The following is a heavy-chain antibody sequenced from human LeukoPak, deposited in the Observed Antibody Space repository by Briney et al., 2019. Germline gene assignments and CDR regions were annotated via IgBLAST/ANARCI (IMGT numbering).Heavy chain of an antibody. CDR1: GGSISSYY. Sequence: SETLSHTCTVSGGSISSYYWSWIRQPPGKGLEWIGYIYYSGSTNYNPSLKSRVTISLDTSKNQFSLKLSSVTAADTAVYYCARRRPTVTTGGDAFDIWGQGTMVTVSS. D-gene: IGHD4-17*01. J-gene: IGHJ3*02. CDR3: ARRRPTVTTGGDAFDI. V-gene: IGHV4-59*08. CDR2: IYYSGST.